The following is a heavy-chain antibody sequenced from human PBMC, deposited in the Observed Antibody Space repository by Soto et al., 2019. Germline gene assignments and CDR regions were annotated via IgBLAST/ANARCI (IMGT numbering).Heavy chain of an antibody. D-gene: IGHD2-2*01. Sequence: LSLSCAASGFTFSSFGMHWVRQAPVKGLEWVAVISYDGKGTYYAGSAKGRFTISRDNSKNTVSLQMNSLRAEDTAVFYCARDGCSSTICYAGGVGGYYFESWGKGTLVTVSS. J-gene: IGHJ4*02. CDR3: ARDGCSSTICYAGGVGGYYFES. CDR2: ISYDGKGT. CDR1: GFTFSSFG. V-gene: IGHV3-30*03.